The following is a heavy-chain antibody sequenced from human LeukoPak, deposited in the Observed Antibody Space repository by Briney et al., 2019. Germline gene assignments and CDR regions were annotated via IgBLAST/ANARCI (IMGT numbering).Heavy chain of an antibody. CDR1: GFTFSSYA. D-gene: IGHD2/OR15-2a*01. J-gene: IGHJ4*02. Sequence: PGGSLRLSCAASGFTFSSYAMSWVRQAPGKGLEWVSAISGSGGSTYYADSVKGRFTISRDNPKNTLYLQMNSLRAEDTAVYYCAPRKRIPTPAPFDYWGQGTLVTVSS. CDR2: ISGSGGST. CDR3: APRKRIPTPAPFDY. V-gene: IGHV3-23*01.